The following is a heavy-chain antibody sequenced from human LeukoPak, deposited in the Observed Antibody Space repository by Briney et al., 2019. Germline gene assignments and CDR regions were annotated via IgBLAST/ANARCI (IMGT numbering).Heavy chain of an antibody. D-gene: IGHD5-18*01. CDR3: AASSLRGYSYGYFDC. J-gene: IGHJ4*02. Sequence: PGGSLRLSCAASGFTFSSYAMHWVRQAPGKGLEWVAVISYDGSNKYYADSVKGRFTVSRDNAKNSLYPQMNSLRAEDTAVYYCAASSLRGYSYGYFDCWGQGTLLTVSS. CDR2: ISYDGSNK. V-gene: IGHV3-30-3*01. CDR1: GFTFSSYA.